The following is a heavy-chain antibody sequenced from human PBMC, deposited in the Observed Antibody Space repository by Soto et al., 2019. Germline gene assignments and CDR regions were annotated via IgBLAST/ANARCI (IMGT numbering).Heavy chain of an antibody. D-gene: IGHD4-17*01. CDR2: IYYSGST. CDR3: ARVYGDYLVYYFDY. V-gene: IGHV4-59*01. Sequence: SETLSLTCTVSGGSISSYYWSWIRQPPGKGLEWIGYIYYSGSTNYNPSLKSRVTISVDTSKNQFSLKLSSVTAADTAVYYCARVYGDYLVYYFDYWGQGTLVTVSS. CDR1: GGSISSYY. J-gene: IGHJ4*02.